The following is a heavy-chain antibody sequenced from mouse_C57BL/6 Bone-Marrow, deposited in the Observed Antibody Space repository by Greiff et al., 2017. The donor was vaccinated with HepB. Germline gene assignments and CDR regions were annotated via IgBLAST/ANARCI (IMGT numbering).Heavy chain of an antibody. J-gene: IGHJ2*01. CDR3: TTTVVAGNYFDY. CDR1: GYTFTSYW. V-gene: IGHV1-50*01. CDR2: IDPSDSYT. D-gene: IGHD1-1*01. Sequence: VQLQQPGAELVKPGASVKLSCKASGYTFTSYWMQWVKQRPGQGLEWIGEIDPSDSYTNYNQKFKGKATLTVDTSSSTAYMQLRSLTSEDSAVYYCTTTVVAGNYFDYWGQGTTLTVSS.